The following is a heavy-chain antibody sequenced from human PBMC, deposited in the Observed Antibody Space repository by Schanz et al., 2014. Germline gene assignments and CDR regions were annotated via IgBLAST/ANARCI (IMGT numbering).Heavy chain of an antibody. V-gene: IGHV3-74*02. Sequence: VQLVESGGGVVQPGGSLRLSCAASTFTFSSYWMHWVRQAPGKGLVWVSRIDRDGSRTNYADSVKGRFTISRDNAKNSLYLQMTGLRAEDTAVYYCAAHETLSTTACYPSWGQGTLVAVSS. J-gene: IGHJ4*02. CDR2: IDRDGSRT. D-gene: IGHD2-2*01. CDR1: TFTFSSYW. CDR3: AAHETLSTTACYPS.